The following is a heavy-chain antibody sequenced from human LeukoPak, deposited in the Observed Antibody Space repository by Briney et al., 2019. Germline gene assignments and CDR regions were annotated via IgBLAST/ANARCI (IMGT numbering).Heavy chain of an antibody. J-gene: IGHJ4*02. D-gene: IGHD6-13*01. CDR3: ATSSSWYRFDY. Sequence: SETLSLTCTVSGVSISSGSYYWGWIRQPPGKGLEWIGTIYYSGATYYNPSLKSRVTISVDTSKNQFSLNLSSVTAADTAMYYCATSSSWYRFDYWGQGTLVTVSS. CDR2: IYYSGAT. CDR1: GVSISSGSYY. V-gene: IGHV4-39*01.